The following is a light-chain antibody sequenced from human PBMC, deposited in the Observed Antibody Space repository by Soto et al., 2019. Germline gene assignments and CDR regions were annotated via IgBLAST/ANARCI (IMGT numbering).Light chain of an antibody. J-gene: IGLJ3*02. Sequence: QSVLTQPPSVSAAPGQKVTISCSGSSSNIGNNYVSWYQQLPGTAPKLLIYDNNKRPSGIPDRFSGSKSGTSATLGITGLQTGDEADYYCGTWDSSLSALWVFGGGTNGTVL. CDR2: DNN. CDR3: GTWDSSLSALWV. CDR1: SSNIGNNY. V-gene: IGLV1-51*01.